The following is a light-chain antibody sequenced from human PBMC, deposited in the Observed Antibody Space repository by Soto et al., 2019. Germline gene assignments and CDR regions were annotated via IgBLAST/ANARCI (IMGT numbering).Light chain of an antibody. Sequence: QSVLTQPASVSGSPGQSITISCTGTSSDVGSYNLVSWYQQHPGKAPKLMIYEVSKRPSGVSNRFSGSKSGNTASLTISGLQAEDEADYYCCSCAGSSTLYVFGTGT. CDR3: CSCAGSSTLYV. J-gene: IGLJ1*01. CDR2: EVS. CDR1: SSDVGSYNL. V-gene: IGLV2-23*02.